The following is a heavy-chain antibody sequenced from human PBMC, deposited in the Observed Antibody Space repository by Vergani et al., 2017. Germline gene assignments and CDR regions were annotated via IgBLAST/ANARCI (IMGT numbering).Heavy chain of an antibody. D-gene: IGHD4-17*01. J-gene: IGHJ6*02. V-gene: IGHV1-69-2*01. Sequence: EVQLVESGAGVKKPGATMKISCKVSGYTFTDHYMHWVIQAPGKGLEWMGLVDPEGGETIYAEKFKGRVTIAADTSTDTAHLELGSLRSEDTAVYYCATPQTVTTGGMEVWGQGTTVIVSS. CDR2: VDPEGGET. CDR3: ATPQTVTTGGMEV. CDR1: GYTFTDHY.